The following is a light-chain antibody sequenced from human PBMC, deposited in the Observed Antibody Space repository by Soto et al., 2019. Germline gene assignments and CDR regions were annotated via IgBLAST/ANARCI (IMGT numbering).Light chain of an antibody. J-gene: IGKJ1*01. CDR3: QQYGSSPWT. V-gene: IGKV3-20*01. Sequence: EIVLTQPPGTLSLSPGERATLSCRASQSVGSNYLAWYQQKPGQAPRLLIYGASSRATGIPDRFSGSGSGTDFTLTISRLEPEDFAVYYCQQYGSSPWTFGQGTKVEIK. CDR1: QSVGSNY. CDR2: GAS.